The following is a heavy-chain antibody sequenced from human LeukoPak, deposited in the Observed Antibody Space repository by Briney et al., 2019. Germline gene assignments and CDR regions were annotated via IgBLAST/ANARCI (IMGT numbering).Heavy chain of an antibody. CDR1: GFTFSNYW. CDR3: VRVMPVAGSDS. V-gene: IGHV3-74*01. D-gene: IGHD6-19*01. CDR2: VKSDGTIT. J-gene: IGHJ4*02. Sequence: PGGSLRLSCAASGFTFSNYWMHWVRQSPGKGLVWVSRVKSDGTITSYADSVKGRFTISRDNAKNTLYLQMNSLRVEDTAVYYCVRVMPVAGSDSWGQGTLVTVSS.